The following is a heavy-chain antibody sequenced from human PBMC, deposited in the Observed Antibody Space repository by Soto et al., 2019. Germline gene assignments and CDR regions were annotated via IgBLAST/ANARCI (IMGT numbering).Heavy chain of an antibody. CDR1: GGSISSGDYY. CDR3: ARVLVPAAGIDY. Sequence: PSETLSLTCTVSGGSISSGDYYWSWIRQPPGKGLEWIGYIYYSGSTYYNPSLKSRVTISVGTSKNQFSLKLSSVTAADTAVYYCARVLVPAAGIDYWGQGTLVTVSS. V-gene: IGHV4-30-4*01. D-gene: IGHD2-2*01. J-gene: IGHJ4*02. CDR2: IYYSGST.